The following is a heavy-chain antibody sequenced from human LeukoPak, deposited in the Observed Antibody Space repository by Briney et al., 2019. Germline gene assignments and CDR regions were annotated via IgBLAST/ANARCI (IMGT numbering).Heavy chain of an antibody. CDR1: GFTLSAYA. Sequence: GGSLRLSCAASGFTLSAYAMHWVRQAPGKGLEWVAFISYDGSNKYYADSVKGRFTISRDNSKNTLYLQMNSLRVEDTAVYYCARDFWATVVTAGPDFWGQGTLVSVSS. CDR3: ARDFWATVVTAGPDF. CDR2: ISYDGSNK. J-gene: IGHJ4*02. V-gene: IGHV3-30-3*01. D-gene: IGHD4-23*01.